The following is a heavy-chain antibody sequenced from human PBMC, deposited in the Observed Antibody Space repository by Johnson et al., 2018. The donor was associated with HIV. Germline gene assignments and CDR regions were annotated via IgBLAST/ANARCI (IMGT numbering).Heavy chain of an antibody. V-gene: IGHV3-53*01. CDR3: ARDVQYPGTDVFDI. Sequence: VQLVESGGGLVQPGGSLRLSCAASGFTVSSNYMTWVRQAPAKGLEWVSVISSGDRTFYADSVKGRFTISRDNSKNTLDLQMNSLRAEDTAVYYCARDVQYPGTDVFDIWGQGTMVTVSS. J-gene: IGHJ3*02. CDR2: ISSGDRT. D-gene: IGHD2-2*01. CDR1: GFTVSSNY.